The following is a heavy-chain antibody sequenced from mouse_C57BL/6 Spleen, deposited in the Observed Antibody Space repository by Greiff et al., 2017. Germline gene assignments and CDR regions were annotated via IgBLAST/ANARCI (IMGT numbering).Heavy chain of an antibody. CDR1: GFTFSSYG. D-gene: IGHD2-12*01. CDR2: ISSGGSYT. CDR3: ARQGRSNDDAMDY. V-gene: IGHV5-6*01. J-gene: IGHJ4*01. Sequence: EVQLQESGGDLVKPGGSLKLSCAASGFTFSSYGMSWVRQTPDKRLEWVATISSGGSYTYYPDSVKGRFTISRDNAKNTLYLQMSSLKSEDTAMYYCARQGRSNDDAMDYWGQGTSVTVSS.